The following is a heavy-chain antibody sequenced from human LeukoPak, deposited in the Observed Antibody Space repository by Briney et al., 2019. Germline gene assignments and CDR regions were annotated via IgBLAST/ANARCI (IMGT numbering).Heavy chain of an antibody. CDR2: TYYRSKWYY. V-gene: IGHV6-1*01. J-gene: IGHJ4*02. CDR3: ASYDSNGYYIAY. D-gene: IGHD3-22*01. CDR1: GDSGA. Sequence: SQTLSLTCAISGDSGAWNWIRQSPSRGLEWLGRTYYRSKWYYHYAVSVKSRITINPDTSKNHFSLLLKSVTPEDTAVYYCASYDSNGYYIAYWGQGTLVTVSS.